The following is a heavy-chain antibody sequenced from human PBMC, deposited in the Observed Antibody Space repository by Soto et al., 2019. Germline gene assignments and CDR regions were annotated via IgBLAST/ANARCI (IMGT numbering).Heavy chain of an antibody. CDR3: ASTYDILTGYDY. J-gene: IGHJ4*02. CDR1: GGSISSSSYY. V-gene: IGHV4-39*01. CDR2: IYYSGST. Sequence: PSETLSLTCTVSGGSISSSSYYWGWIRQPPGKGLEWIGSIYYSGSTYYNPSLKSRVTISVDTSKNQFSLKLSSVTAADTAVYYCASTYDILTGYDYWGRGTLVTVSS. D-gene: IGHD3-9*01.